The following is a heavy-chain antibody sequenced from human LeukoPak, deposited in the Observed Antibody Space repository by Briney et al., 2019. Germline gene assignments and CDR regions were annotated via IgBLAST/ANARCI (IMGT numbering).Heavy chain of an antibody. J-gene: IGHJ4*02. CDR2: ISSSSSYI. CDR3: ATYHSSGYYYFDY. V-gene: IGHV3-21*01. D-gene: IGHD3-22*01. Sequence: GGSLRLSCAASGFTFSSYSMNWVRQAPGKGLEWVSSISSSSSYIYYADSVKGRFTISRDNAKNSLYLQMNSLRAEDTAVYYCATYHSSGYYYFDYWGQGTLVTVSS. CDR1: GFTFSSYS.